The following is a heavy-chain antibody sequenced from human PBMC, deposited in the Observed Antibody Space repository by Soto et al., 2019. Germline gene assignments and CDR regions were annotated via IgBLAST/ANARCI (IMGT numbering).Heavy chain of an antibody. CDR2: IYYSGST. V-gene: IGHV4-30-4*01. CDR1: GGSISSGDYY. D-gene: IGHD6-6*01. J-gene: IGHJ6*02. CDR3: ARTIAAHNYYYGMDV. Sequence: QVQLQESGPGLVKPSQTLSLTCTVSGGSISSGDYYWSWIRQPPGKGLEWIGYIYYSGSTYYNPSLKSRVTISVVTSKNQFSLKLSSVTAADTAVYYCARTIAAHNYYYGMDVWGQGTTVTVSS.